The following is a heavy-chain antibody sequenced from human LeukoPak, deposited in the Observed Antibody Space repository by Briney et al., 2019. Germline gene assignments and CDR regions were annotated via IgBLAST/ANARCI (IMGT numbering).Heavy chain of an antibody. V-gene: IGHV3-30-3*01. D-gene: IGHD2-2*01. CDR3: ASNLPDIVVVPAARPYFQH. CDR1: GFTFSSYA. CDR2: ISYDGSNK. J-gene: IGHJ1*01. Sequence: GGSLRLSCVASGFTFSSYAMHWVRQAPGKGLEWVAVISYDGSNKYYADSVKGRFTISRDNSKNTLYLQMNSLRAEDTAVYYCASNLPDIVVVPAARPYFQHWGQGTLVTVSS.